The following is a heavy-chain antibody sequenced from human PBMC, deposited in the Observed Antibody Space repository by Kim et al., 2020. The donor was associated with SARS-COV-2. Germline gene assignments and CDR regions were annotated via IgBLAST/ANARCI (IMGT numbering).Heavy chain of an antibody. CDR1: GYTLTELS. Sequence: ASVKVSCKVSGYTLTELSMHWVRQAPGKGLEWMGGFDPDDGETIYAQKFQGRVTMTEDTSTDTAYMELSSLRSEDTAVYYCATAPGIAVAGWFDPWGQGTLVTVSS. CDR3: ATAPGIAVAGWFDP. J-gene: IGHJ5*02. V-gene: IGHV1-24*01. CDR2: FDPDDGET. D-gene: IGHD6-19*01.